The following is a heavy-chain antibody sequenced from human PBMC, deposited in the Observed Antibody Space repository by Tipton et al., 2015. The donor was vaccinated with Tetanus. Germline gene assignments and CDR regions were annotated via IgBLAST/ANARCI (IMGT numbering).Heavy chain of an antibody. V-gene: IGHV4-31*03. CDR1: GGSISSGGFF. CDR2: VYYSGST. Sequence: TLSLTCTVSGGSISSGGFFWNWIRQFPGKGLEWIGYVYYSGSTFYNPSLKSRVTISVDTSKNQFSLNLTSVTAADTAVYYCARRGDYVFYYESSGYLWGAAFDIWGQGTMVGVSA. CDR3: ARRGDYVFYYESSGYLWGAAFDI. D-gene: IGHD3-22*01. J-gene: IGHJ3*02.